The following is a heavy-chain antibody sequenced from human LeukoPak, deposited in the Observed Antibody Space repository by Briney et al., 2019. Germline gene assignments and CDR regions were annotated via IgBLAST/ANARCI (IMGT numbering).Heavy chain of an antibody. V-gene: IGHV3-9*01. CDR3: AKEGGYNSHFDY. D-gene: IGHD5-24*01. J-gene: IGHJ4*02. Sequence: GGSLRLSCAASGFTFDDYAMHWVRQAPGKGLEWVSGISWNSGSIGYADSVKGRFTISRDNAKNSLYLQMNSLRAEDTALYYCAKEGGYNSHFDYWGQGTLVTVSS. CDR2: ISWNSGSI. CDR1: GFTFDDYA.